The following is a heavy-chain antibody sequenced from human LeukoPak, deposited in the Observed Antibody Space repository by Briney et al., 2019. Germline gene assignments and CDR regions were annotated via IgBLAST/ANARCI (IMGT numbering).Heavy chain of an antibody. CDR2: IKSSGSRT. CDR3: AREDYYGSGSYYKP. Sequence: AAVKVSSKASGYTFTSYYMHWVRQAPGQGLEWMGIIKSSGSRTSYAQKFQGRVTMKRETSTSTVYMELSSLRSEDTAVYYCAREDYYGSGSYYKPWGQGTLVTVSS. CDR1: GYTFTSYY. J-gene: IGHJ4*02. D-gene: IGHD3-10*01. V-gene: IGHV1-46*01.